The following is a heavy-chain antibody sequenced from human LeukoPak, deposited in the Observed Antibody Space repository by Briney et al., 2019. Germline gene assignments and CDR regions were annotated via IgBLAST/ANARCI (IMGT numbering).Heavy chain of an antibody. D-gene: IGHD3-22*01. CDR2: IRYDGSNK. Sequence: GGSLRLSCAASGFTFSSYGMHWVRQAPGKGLEWVAFIRYDGSNKYYADSVKGRFTISRDNSKNTLYLQMNSLRAEDTAVYYCANHYYDSSAYSDYYYYMDVWGKGTTVTVSS. J-gene: IGHJ6*03. V-gene: IGHV3-30*02. CDR3: ANHYYDSSAYSDYYYYMDV. CDR1: GFTFSSYG.